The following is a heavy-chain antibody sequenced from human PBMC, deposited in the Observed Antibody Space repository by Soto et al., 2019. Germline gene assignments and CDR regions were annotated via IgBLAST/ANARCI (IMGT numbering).Heavy chain of an antibody. V-gene: IGHV4-34*01. CDR1: GGSLSGYY. D-gene: IGHD2-2*01. Sequence: SETLSLTCAVYGGSLSGYYWSWIRQPPGKGLEWIGEINHSGSTNYNPSLKSRVTISVDTPKNQFSLKLSSVTAADTALYYCARGRCRCISCSNYGMDFWGQGTTVTVSS. CDR3: ARGRCRCISCSNYGMDF. J-gene: IGHJ6*02. CDR2: INHSGST.